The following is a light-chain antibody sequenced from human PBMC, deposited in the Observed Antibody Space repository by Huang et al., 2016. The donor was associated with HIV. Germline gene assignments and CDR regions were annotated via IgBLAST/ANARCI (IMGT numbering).Light chain of an antibody. CDR2: DAS. V-gene: IGKV3-11*01. Sequence: EIVLTQSPATLSLSPGERATLSCRASQSVSSFLAWYQQKPGQAPRLLIHDASNRATGIPARFSGSGSGTVFTLTISSLEPEDFAIYYCQQRNNWITFGQGTRLEIK. CDR3: QQRNNWIT. J-gene: IGKJ5*01. CDR1: QSVSSF.